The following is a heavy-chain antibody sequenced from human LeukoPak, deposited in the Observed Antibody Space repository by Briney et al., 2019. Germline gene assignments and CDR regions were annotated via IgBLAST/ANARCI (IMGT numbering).Heavy chain of an antibody. CDR3: AGDHREGYGDEDY. CDR2: INPNSGGT. V-gene: IGHV1-2*02. D-gene: IGHD4-17*01. Sequence: ASVKVSCKASGYTFTGYYMHWVRQAPGQGLEWMGWINPNSGGTNYAQKFQGRVTMTRDTSISTAYMELSRLRSDDTAVYYCAGDHREGYGDEDYWGQGTLVTVSS. J-gene: IGHJ4*02. CDR1: GYTFTGYY.